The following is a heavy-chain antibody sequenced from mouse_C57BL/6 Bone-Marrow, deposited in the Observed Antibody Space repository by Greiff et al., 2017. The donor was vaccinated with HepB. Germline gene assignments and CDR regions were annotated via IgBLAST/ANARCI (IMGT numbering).Heavy chain of an antibody. CDR1: GYTFTSYW. Sequence: VQLQQSGAELVKPGASVKLSCKASGYTFTSYWMQWVKQRPGQGLEWIGEIDPSDSYTNYNQKFKGKATLTVDTSSSTAYMQLSSLTSEDSAVYYCARDGMGSSYFDYWGQGTTLTVSS. CDR2: IDPSDSYT. V-gene: IGHV1-50*01. J-gene: IGHJ2*01. CDR3: ARDGMGSSYFDY. D-gene: IGHD1-1*01.